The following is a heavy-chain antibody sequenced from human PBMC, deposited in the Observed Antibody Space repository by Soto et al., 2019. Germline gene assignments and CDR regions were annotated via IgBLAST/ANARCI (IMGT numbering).Heavy chain of an antibody. CDR1: GDSVSSNSAA. Sequence: SQTLSLTCAISGDSVSSNSAAWNWVRQSPSRGLEWLGRTYYRSKWYNDYAVSVESRITINPDTSKNQFSLQLNSVTPEDTAVYYCARALATAGNNWFDPWGQGTLLTVSS. D-gene: IGHD6-13*01. CDR3: ARALATAGNNWFDP. CDR2: TYYRSKWYN. J-gene: IGHJ5*02. V-gene: IGHV6-1*01.